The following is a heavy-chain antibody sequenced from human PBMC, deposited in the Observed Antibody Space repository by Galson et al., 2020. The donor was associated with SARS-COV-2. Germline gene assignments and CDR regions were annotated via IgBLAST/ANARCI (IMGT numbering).Heavy chain of an antibody. CDR3: ATAPAWYNWNPSPNWFDP. CDR1: GYTLTELS. V-gene: IGHV1-24*01. Sequence: ASVTVPCKVSGYTLTELSMHWVRQAPGIGLEWMGGFDPEDGDTIYAQKFQGRVTMTEDPSTDTAYMGLSSLRSEDTAVYYCATAPAWYNWNPSPNWFDPWGQGTLVTVSS. CDR2: FDPEDGDT. D-gene: IGHD1-20*01. J-gene: IGHJ5*02.